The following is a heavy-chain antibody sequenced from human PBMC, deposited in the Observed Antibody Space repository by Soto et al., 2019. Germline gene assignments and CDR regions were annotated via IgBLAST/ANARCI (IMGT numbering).Heavy chain of an antibody. V-gene: IGHV5-51*01. CDR2: IYPGDSDT. J-gene: IGHJ6*02. CDR1: GYGFTSYW. D-gene: IGHD3-9*01. Sequence: GESLKISCKGSGYGFTSYWIGWVRQMPGKGLEWMGIIYPGDSDTRYSPSFQGQVTISADKSISTAYLQWSSLKASDTAMYYCARQMRNPRIGRGLRYFDWLPPLGDYYYGMDVWGQGTTVTVSS. CDR3: ARQMRNPRIGRGLRYFDWLPPLGDYYYGMDV.